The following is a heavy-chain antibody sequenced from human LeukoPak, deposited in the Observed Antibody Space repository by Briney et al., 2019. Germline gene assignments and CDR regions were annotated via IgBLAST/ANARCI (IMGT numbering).Heavy chain of an antibody. D-gene: IGHD3-16*01. CDR2: MNPNNDDT. CDR1: GYTFNDYD. V-gene: IGHV1-8*03. CDR3: ARGDRVSGGTDS. J-gene: IGHJ4*02. Sequence: GASVKVSCKTSGYTFNDYDINWVRQAPGQGLEWMGYMNPNNDDTGYARKFQGRVTITRDTSISTAYMELSSLRSEDTAVYCCARGDRVSGGTDSWGQGTLVTVSS.